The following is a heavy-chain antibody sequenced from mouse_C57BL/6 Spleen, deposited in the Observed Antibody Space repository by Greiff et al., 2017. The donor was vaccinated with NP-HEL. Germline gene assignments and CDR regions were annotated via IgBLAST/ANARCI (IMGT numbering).Heavy chain of an antibody. Sequence: EVQLQQSGPELVKPGASVQIPCKASGYTFTDYNMDWVKQSHGKSLEWIGDINPNNGGTIYNQKFKGKATLTVDKSSSTAYMELRSLTSEDTAVYYCAVYYGYWYFDVWGTGTTVTVSS. CDR3: AVYYGYWYFDV. V-gene: IGHV1-18*01. J-gene: IGHJ1*03. CDR1: GYTFTDYN. CDR2: INPNNGGT. D-gene: IGHD2-1*01.